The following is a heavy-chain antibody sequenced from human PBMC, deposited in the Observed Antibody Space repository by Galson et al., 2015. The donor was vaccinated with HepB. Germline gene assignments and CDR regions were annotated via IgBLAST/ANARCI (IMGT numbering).Heavy chain of an antibody. CDR3: ARDPSRISGWSYYFDY. J-gene: IGHJ4*02. V-gene: IGHV3-21*01. Sequence: SLRLSCAASGFTFSSYSMNWVRQAPGKGLEWVSSISSGDTYIHYADSVKGRFTISRDNAKNSLYLQLNSLRAEDTAVYYCARDPSRISGWSYYFDYWGQGTLVTVSS. CDR1: GFTFSSYS. CDR2: ISSGDTYI. D-gene: IGHD6-19*01.